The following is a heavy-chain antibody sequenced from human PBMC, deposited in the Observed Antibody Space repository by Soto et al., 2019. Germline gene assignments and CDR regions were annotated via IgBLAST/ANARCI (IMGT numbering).Heavy chain of an antibody. D-gene: IGHD5-12*01. CDR1: GYTFTTFG. CDR2: IGTSTGDT. Sequence: ASVKVSCKASGYTFTTFGITWVRQAPGQGLEWMGWIGTSTGDTNYAQKLQDRVTLTTDTSTRTAYLELRSLTSDDTAVYYCARSPRVIVAAKGTLDYWGQGTLVTVSS. CDR3: ARSPRVIVAAKGTLDY. V-gene: IGHV1-18*04. J-gene: IGHJ4*02.